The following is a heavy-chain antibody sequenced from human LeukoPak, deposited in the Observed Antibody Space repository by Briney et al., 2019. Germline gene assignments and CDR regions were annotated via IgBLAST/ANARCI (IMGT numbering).Heavy chain of an antibody. CDR2: ITSDGSST. Sequence: PGGSLRLSCTASGFTFSSYWMHWVRQAPGKGLEWVSRITSDGSSTSHADSVKGRFTISRDNAKNTLYLQMNSLRAEDTAVYYCARDNWKAFDYWGQGTLVTVSS. CDR1: GFTFSSYW. CDR3: ARDNWKAFDY. J-gene: IGHJ4*02. V-gene: IGHV3-74*01. D-gene: IGHD1-20*01.